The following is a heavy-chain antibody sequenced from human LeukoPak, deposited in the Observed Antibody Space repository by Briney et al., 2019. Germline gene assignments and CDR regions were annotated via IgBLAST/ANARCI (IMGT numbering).Heavy chain of an antibody. V-gene: IGHV3-23*01. CDR3: AIHESSIPY. J-gene: IGHJ4*02. CDR1: GLTFSNYA. D-gene: IGHD1-26*01. Sequence: GGSLRLSCAASGLTFSNYAMTWVRQAPGNGLEWVSGINAGSGSTYYADSVKGRFTISRDNSKNTLYLQMSSLRAEDTAIYYCAIHESSIPYWGQGTLVTVSS. CDR2: INAGSGST.